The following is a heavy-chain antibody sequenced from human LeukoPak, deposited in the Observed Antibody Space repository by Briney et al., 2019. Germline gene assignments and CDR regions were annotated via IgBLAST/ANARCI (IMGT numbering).Heavy chain of an antibody. CDR1: GFTFSSYA. CDR3: AKQGGHRPGFDY. J-gene: IGHJ4*02. Sequence: RGSLRLSCAASGFTFSSYAMSWVRQAPGKGLEWVSAISGSGGSTYYADSVKGRFTISRDNSKNTLYLQMNSLRAEDTAVYYCAKQGGHRPGFDYWGQGTLVTVSS. D-gene: IGHD3-16*01. CDR2: ISGSGGST. V-gene: IGHV3-23*01.